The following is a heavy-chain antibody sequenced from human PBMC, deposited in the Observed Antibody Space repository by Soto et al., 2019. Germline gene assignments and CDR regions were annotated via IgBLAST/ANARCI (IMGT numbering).Heavy chain of an antibody. CDR1: GYMFTSHA. V-gene: IGHV1-3*01. J-gene: IGHJ5*02. CDR3: AKSGASSPGNWFDA. CDR2: INAANGDT. Sequence: QVQLVQSGAEVKKPGASVRVSCKASGYMFTSHAIHWVRQAPGQRLEWLGWINAANGDTKDSLKFQDRVIITRDTSANTAYMDLSSLKSEDTAVYYCAKSGASSPGNWFDAWGQGTLVTVSS. D-gene: IGHD6-13*01.